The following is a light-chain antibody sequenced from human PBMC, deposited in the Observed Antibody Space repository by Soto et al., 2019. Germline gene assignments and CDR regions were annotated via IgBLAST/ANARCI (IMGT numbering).Light chain of an antibody. J-gene: IGLJ3*02. Sequence: QSVLTQPPSVSGAPGQTVTISCPGSSSNIGAGYHVHWYMQLPRKAPKLLIFGNTNRPSGVPDRFSGSRSGSSASLAISGLQAEDEADYYCQTYDKSLGGWVFGGGTKLTVL. CDR2: GNT. CDR1: SSNIGAGYH. V-gene: IGLV1-40*01. CDR3: QTYDKSLGGWV.